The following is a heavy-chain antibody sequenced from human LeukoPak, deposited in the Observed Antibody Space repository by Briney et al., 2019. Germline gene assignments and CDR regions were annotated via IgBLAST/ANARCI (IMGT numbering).Heavy chain of an antibody. Sequence: TLSLTCTVSGGSISSSSYYWGWIRQPPGKGLEWIGSIYYSGSTYYNPSLKSRVTISVDTSKNQFSLKLSSVTAADTAVYYCAIEMATTPNAFDIWGQGTMVTVSS. CDR2: IYYSGST. J-gene: IGHJ3*02. D-gene: IGHD5-24*01. V-gene: IGHV4-39*07. CDR3: AIEMATTPNAFDI. CDR1: GGSISSSSYY.